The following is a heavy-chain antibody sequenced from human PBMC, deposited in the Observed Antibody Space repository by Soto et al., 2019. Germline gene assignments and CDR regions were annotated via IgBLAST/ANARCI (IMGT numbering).Heavy chain of an antibody. Sequence: SETLSLTCTVSGGSVSSSSYYWGWIRQPPGKGLEWIGSIYYIGSTYYNPSLKSRVTISVDTSKNQFSLKLSSVTAADTAVYYCARVGDYYDSSGYYFDYWGQGTLVTVSS. CDR2: IYYIGST. D-gene: IGHD3-22*01. CDR1: GGSVSSSSYY. CDR3: ARVGDYYDSSGYYFDY. J-gene: IGHJ4*02. V-gene: IGHV4-39*01.